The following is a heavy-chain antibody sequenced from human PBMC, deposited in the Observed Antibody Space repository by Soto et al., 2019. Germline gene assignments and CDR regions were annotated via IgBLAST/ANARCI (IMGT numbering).Heavy chain of an antibody. J-gene: IGHJ4*02. CDR2: ISSHGRDI. CDR3: ARGAALAGKLDL. Sequence: GGSPRLSCEASGFTFTSDSMTWVRQAPGKGLEWVSSISSHGRDIFYADSVKGRFTISRGNAKDSLHLQMNSLTGEDSAVYCCARGAALAGKLDLWGQGTLV. D-gene: IGHD6-13*01. CDR1: GFTFTSDS. V-gene: IGHV3-21*06.